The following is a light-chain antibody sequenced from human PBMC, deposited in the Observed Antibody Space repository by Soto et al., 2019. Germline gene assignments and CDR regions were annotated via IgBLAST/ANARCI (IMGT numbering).Light chain of an antibody. J-gene: IGLJ2*01. CDR3: SSYTTSSTVV. CDR2: DVN. V-gene: IGLV2-14*03. Sequence: QSALTQPASVSGSPGQSITISCTGTSSDVGNYNYVSWYQHHPGKAPKVMIYDVNTRPLGVSNRFSGSKSGNTASLTISGLQAEDEADYYCSSYTTSSTVVFGGGTKLTVL. CDR1: SSDVGNYNY.